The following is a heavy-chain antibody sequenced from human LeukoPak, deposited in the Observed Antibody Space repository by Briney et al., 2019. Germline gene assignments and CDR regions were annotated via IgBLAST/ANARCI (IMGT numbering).Heavy chain of an antibody. CDR2: INPNSGGT. V-gene: IGHV1-2*02. CDR1: GYTFTGYY. D-gene: IGHD6-19*01. CDR3: ARVRAHRAVAGTPLTY. Sequence: ASVKVSCKASGYTFTGYYMHWVRQAPGQGLEWMGWINPNSGGTNYAQKFQGRVTVTRDTSISTAYMELSRLRSDDTAVYYCARVRAHRAVAGTPLTYWGQGTLVTVSS. J-gene: IGHJ4*02.